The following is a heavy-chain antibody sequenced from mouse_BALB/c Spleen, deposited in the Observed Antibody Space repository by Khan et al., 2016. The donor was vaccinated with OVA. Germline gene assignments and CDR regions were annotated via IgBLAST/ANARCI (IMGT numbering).Heavy chain of an antibody. J-gene: IGHJ4*01. CDR1: GFNITDTY. Sequence: EVQLVESGAELVKPGASVKLSCTASGFNITDTYMHWVKQRPEQGLEWIGRIDPANGNTKYDPKFQGKATITADTSSNTAYLQLSSLTSEDTAVYYCARNGNYLYALDYWGQGTSVTVSS. D-gene: IGHD2-1*01. CDR2: IDPANGNT. CDR3: ARNGNYLYALDY. V-gene: IGHV14-3*02.